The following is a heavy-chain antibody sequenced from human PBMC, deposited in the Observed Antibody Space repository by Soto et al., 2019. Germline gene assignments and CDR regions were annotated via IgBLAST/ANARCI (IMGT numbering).Heavy chain of an antibody. Sequence: SETRSLTCTVSGGSISSSSYYWGWIRQPPGKGLEWIGSIYYSGSTYYNPSLKSRVTISVDTSKNQFSLKLSSVTAADTAVYYCASPIAAAGTGAFDIWGQGTMVTVSS. CDR2: IYYSGST. J-gene: IGHJ3*02. V-gene: IGHV4-39*01. CDR1: GGSISSSSYY. CDR3: ASPIAAAGTGAFDI. D-gene: IGHD6-13*01.